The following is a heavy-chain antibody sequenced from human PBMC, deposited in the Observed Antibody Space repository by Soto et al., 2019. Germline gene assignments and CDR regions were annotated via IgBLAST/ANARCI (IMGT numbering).Heavy chain of an antibody. CDR3: SACTNVDPIEGDYMDF. J-gene: IGHJ4*02. V-gene: IGHV4-30-4*03. D-gene: IGHD2-2*01. CDR1: SVPIYSGDNY. CDR2: VHYTGTT. Sequence: SETLSLTCAVSSVPIYSGDNYWSWIRQSPGKGLEWLGYVHYTGTTYYTPSLGSRLTISLDGSKSQFSLKLTSVTAADTAVYFFSACTNVDPIEGDYMDFWGQGLQVTVSS.